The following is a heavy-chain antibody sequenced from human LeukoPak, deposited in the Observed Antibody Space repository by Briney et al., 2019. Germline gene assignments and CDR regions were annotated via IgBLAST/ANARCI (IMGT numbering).Heavy chain of an antibody. J-gene: IGHJ3*02. CDR3: ARGGPGLPRYYYDSSGPYSDAFDI. CDR2: IYSGGST. V-gene: IGHV3-66*01. CDR1: GFAVSSNY. Sequence: GESLRLSCAASGFAVSSNYMSWVRQAPGKGLEWVSVIYSGGSTYYADSVKGRFTISRDNSKNTLYLQMNSLRAEDTAVYYCARGGPGLPRYYYDSSGPYSDAFDIWGQGTMVTVSS. D-gene: IGHD3-22*01.